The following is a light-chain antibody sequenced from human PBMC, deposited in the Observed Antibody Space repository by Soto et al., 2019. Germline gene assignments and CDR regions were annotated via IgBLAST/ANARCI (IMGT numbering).Light chain of an antibody. CDR1: QTISGW. V-gene: IGKV1-5*01. CDR3: LQYNGYYRT. J-gene: IGKJ1*01. CDR2: DAS. Sequence: DIQLTQSPSPLSASVGDRVTITCRASQTISGWLAWYQQRPGKAPNLLIFDASTLESGVPSRFSGSGSGTTFTLTISSLQSDDFATYYCLQYNGYYRTFGQGTKVDI.